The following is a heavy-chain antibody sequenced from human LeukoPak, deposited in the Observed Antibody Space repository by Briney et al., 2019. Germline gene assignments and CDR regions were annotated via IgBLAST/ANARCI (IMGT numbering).Heavy chain of an antibody. CDR1: GFTFGTYA. CDR2: ISSSSTI. D-gene: IGHD6-19*01. CDR3: ARDAGSGYFDY. J-gene: IGHJ4*02. V-gene: IGHV3-48*02. Sequence: PGGSLRLPCAASGFTFGTYAMNWVRQAPGKGLEWVSYISSSSTIYFPDSVKGRFTISRDNAKNSLYLQMNGLRDEDTAVYYCARDAGSGYFDYWGQGTLVTVSS.